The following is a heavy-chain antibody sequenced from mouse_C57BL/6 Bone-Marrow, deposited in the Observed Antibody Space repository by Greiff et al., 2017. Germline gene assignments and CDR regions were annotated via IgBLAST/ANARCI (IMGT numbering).Heavy chain of an antibody. D-gene: IGHD2-1*01. CDR3: ARSPMVVRGYYAMYY. V-gene: IGHV5-17*01. CDR1: GFTFSDYG. CDR2: ISSGSSTI. Sequence: EVKLMESGGGLVKPGGSLKLSCAASGFTFSDYGMHWVRQAPEKGLEWVAYISSGSSTISYADQVKGRFPISRDNAKNTLFLQMTSLRSEDPAMYYCARSPMVVRGYYAMYYWGQGTSVTVSS. J-gene: IGHJ4*01.